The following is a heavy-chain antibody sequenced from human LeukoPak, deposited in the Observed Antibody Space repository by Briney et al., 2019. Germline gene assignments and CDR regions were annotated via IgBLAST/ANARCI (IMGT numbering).Heavy chain of an antibody. CDR3: ARHKGYSSSWYPSQNWFDP. Sequence: PSETLSLTCTVSGGSISSSSYYWGWIRQPPGKGLEWIGSIYYSGSTYYNPSLKSRVTISVDTSKNQFSLKLSSVTAADTAVYYCARHKGYSSSWYPSQNWFDPWGQGTLVTVSP. J-gene: IGHJ5*02. CDR1: GGSISSSSYY. V-gene: IGHV4-39*01. D-gene: IGHD6-13*01. CDR2: IYYSGST.